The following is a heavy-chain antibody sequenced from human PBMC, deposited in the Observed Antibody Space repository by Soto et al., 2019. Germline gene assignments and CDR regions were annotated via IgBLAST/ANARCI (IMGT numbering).Heavy chain of an antibody. J-gene: IGHJ5*02. CDR3: AHSLYNGRFDP. CDR1: GFSLRSIGEG. Sequence: QITLKESDPTLVKPTQTLTLTCTFSGFSLRSIGEGVGWIRQPPGKGLEWLAFIHWNDDERYSPSLKSRLTLNKDTSKRQVVLTMTNMDPVDTATYYCAHSLYNGRFDPWGQGTLVTVSS. CDR2: IHWNDDE. D-gene: IGHD1-1*01. V-gene: IGHV2-5*01.